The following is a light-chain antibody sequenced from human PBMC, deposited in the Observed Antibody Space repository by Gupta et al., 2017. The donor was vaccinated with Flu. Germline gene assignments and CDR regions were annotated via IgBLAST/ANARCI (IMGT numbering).Light chain of an antibody. CDR1: QSISSW. CDR2: KAS. V-gene: IGKV1-5*03. Sequence: SPSTLSASVGDRVAITCRASQSISSWLSWYQQKPGKAPKLLIYKASTLESGVPSRFSGSGFGTEFTLTISRLQPDDFATYYCQEYNSDWAFGQGTKVEIK. CDR3: QEYNSDWA. J-gene: IGKJ1*01.